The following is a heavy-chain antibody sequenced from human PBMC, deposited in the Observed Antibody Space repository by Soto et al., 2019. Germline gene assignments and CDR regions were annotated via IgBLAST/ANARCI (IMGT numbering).Heavy chain of an antibody. CDR3: ARHMWIKDIVAYDAFDI. J-gene: IGHJ3*02. D-gene: IGHD2-15*01. Sequence: SETLSLTCTVSGGSISTYYWSWIRQPPGRELEWIAYIYNSGSTKYNPSLRSRVTISLDTSKNHFSLRMSSVTAADTAVYYCARHMWIKDIVAYDAFDIWDQGKMVTVS. CDR1: GGSISTYY. V-gene: IGHV4-59*08. CDR2: IYNSGST.